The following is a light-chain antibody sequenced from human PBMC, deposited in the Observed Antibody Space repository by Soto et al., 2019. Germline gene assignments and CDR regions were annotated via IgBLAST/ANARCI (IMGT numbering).Light chain of an antibody. J-gene: IGKJ2*01. CDR2: GAS. CDR1: QSVSNSY. V-gene: IGKV3-20*01. Sequence: EIVLTQSPGTLSLSPGERATLSCRASQSVSNSYLAWYQQKPGQAPRLLIYGASSRATGIPDRFGGSGSGTDFTLTISRLEPEDSAVYYCQRYGSSSTYTFGQGTKLEIK. CDR3: QRYGSSSTYT.